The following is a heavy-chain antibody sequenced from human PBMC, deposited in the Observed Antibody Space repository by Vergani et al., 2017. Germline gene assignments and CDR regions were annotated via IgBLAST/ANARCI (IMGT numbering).Heavy chain of an antibody. CDR1: GFTFSSYA. Sequence: EVQLLESGGGLVQPGGSLRLSCAASGFTFSSYAMSWVRQAPGKGLEWVSAISGSGGSTYYADSVKGRFTISRDNSKNTLYLQMNSLRAEDTAVYYCAKDRVGARFRNCGGDCARDYWGQGTLVTVSS. CDR3: AKDRVGARFRNCGGDCARDY. J-gene: IGHJ4*02. D-gene: IGHD2-21*01. CDR2: ISGSGGST. V-gene: IGHV3-23*01.